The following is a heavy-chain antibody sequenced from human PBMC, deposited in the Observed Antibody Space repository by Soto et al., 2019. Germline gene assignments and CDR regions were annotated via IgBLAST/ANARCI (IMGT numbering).Heavy chain of an antibody. CDR2: IYTSGST. CDR3: ARDANGVTGTAQGMDV. CDR1: GGSISSYY. D-gene: IGHD1-7*01. J-gene: IGHJ6*02. Sequence: SETLSLTCTVSGGSISSYYWSWIRQPAGKGLEWIGRIYTSGSTNYNPSLQSRVTMSVDTSKNQFSLKLSSVTAADTAVYYCARDANGVTGTAQGMDVWGQGTTVTVSS. V-gene: IGHV4-4*07.